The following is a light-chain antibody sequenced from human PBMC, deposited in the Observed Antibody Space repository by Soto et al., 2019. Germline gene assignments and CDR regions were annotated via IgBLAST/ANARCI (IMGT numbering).Light chain of an antibody. V-gene: IGKV1-5*03. CDR1: QSISSW. Sequence: DIQMTQSPSTLSASVGDRFTITCRASQSISSWLAWYQQKPGKPPKLLIYKASSLETGVPSRFSGSGSGTEFTLTISSLQPDDFATYYCQQYNSFPTFGQGTTVEIK. CDR3: QQYNSFPT. CDR2: KAS. J-gene: IGKJ1*01.